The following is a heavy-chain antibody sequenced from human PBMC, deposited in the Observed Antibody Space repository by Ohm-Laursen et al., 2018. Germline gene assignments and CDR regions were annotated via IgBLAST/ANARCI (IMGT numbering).Heavy chain of an antibody. J-gene: IGHJ5*02. CDR2: ISWNRGNI. CDR1: GFTFDNYA. Sequence: SLRLSCAASGFTFDNYAMHWVRQAPGKGLEWVSGISWNRGNIDYVDSVKGRFTISRDNAKNSLYLQMNGLRADDTAVYYCARGAYASWGQGTLVTVSS. CDR3: ARGAYAS. D-gene: IGHD3-16*01. V-gene: IGHV3-9*01.